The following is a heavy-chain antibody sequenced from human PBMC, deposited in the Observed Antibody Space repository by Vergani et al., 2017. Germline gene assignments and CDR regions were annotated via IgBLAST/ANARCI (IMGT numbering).Heavy chain of an antibody. CDR3: ARELIEPWGFFDY. CDR2: IYSGGST. J-gene: IGHJ4*02. Sequence: EVQLLESGGGLVQPGGSLRLSCAASGFTVSSNYMSWVRQAPGKGLEWVSVIYSGGSTYYADSVKGRFTISRDNSKNTLYLQMNSLRAEDTAVYYSARELIEPWGFFDYWGQGTLVTVSS. V-gene: IGHV3-53*01. CDR1: GFTVSSNY. D-gene: IGHD3-16*01.